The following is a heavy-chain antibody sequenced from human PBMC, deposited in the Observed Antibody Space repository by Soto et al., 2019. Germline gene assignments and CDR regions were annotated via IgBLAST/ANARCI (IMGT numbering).Heavy chain of an antibody. J-gene: IGHJ4*02. V-gene: IGHV3-64*01. CDR2: ISSNGGST. CDR3: ARGPGYYFDY. Sequence: EVQLVESGGGLVQPGGSLRLSRAASGFTFSSYAMHWVRQAPGKGLEYVSAISSNGGSTYYANSVKGRFTISRDNSKNTLYLQMGSLRAEDMAVYYCARGPGYYFDYCGQGTLVTVSS. CDR1: GFTFSSYA.